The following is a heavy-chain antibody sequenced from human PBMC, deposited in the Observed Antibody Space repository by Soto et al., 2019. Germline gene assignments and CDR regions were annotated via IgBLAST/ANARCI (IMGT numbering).Heavy chain of an antibody. CDR2: ISYDGSNQ. D-gene: IGHD1-26*01. Sequence: QVQLVESGGGVVQPGTSVRLSCAASGFTFSSYGMHWVRQAPGKGLEWVAIISYDGSNQYYVDSVKGRFIISRDNSKNALFLQMNSLRTEDTAVYYCAKDGSNSSFLDYWCQGTLLTVSS. J-gene: IGHJ4*02. CDR3: AKDGSNSSFLDY. CDR1: GFTFSSYG. V-gene: IGHV3-30*18.